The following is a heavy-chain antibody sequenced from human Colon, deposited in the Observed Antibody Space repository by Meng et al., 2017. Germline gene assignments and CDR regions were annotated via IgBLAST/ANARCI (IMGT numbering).Heavy chain of an antibody. CDR1: GFAFTSYP. J-gene: IGHJ5*02. CDR3: AKPWMQLWLPDR. Sequence: EGQLVESGGGSVQPGGSLRLGCEASGFAFTSYPMTWVRQTPGQGLDWVSGISSSGDRTYYADSVKGRFTISRDNSKNTLYLQLNSLRAEDTAIYYCAKPWMQLWLPDRWGQGTLVTVSS. CDR2: ISSSGDRT. V-gene: IGHV3-23*04. D-gene: IGHD5-18*01.